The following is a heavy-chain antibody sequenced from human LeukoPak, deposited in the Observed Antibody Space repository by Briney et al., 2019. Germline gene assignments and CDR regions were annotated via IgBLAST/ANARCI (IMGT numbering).Heavy chain of an antibody. Sequence: SGTLSLTCAVSGGXISSGNCWSWVRQPPGKGLEWIGEIYHNGGTNYNPSLKSRVTISVDKSKNQFSLKLTSVTAADTAVYYCARNPVGIITTHPNWFDPWGQGTLVTVSS. V-gene: IGHV4-4*02. D-gene: IGHD3-3*01. CDR1: GGXISSGNC. CDR3: ARNPVGIITTHPNWFDP. CDR2: IYHNGGT. J-gene: IGHJ5*02.